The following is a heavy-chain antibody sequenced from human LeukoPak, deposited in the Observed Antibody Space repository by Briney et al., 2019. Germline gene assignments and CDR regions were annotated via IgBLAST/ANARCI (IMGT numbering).Heavy chain of an antibody. Sequence: GESLKISCKGSGYSFTSHWIGWVRQTPGKGLEWMGIIYPGDSATRYSPSFQGQVTISADKSISTAYLQWSSLKASDTAMYYCASPYGSGSKYPYYFDFWGQGTLVTVSS. V-gene: IGHV5-51*01. CDR1: GYSFTSHW. J-gene: IGHJ4*02. CDR2: IYPGDSAT. D-gene: IGHD3-10*01. CDR3: ASPYGSGSKYPYYFDF.